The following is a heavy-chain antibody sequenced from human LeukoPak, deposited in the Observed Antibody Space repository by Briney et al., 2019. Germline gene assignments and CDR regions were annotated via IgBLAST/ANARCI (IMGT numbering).Heavy chain of an antibody. Sequence: PSETLSLTCTVSGGSISSSSYYWGWIRQPPGKGLEWIGSIYYSGSTYYNPSLKSRVNISVDTSKNQFSLKLSSVTAADTAVYYCAREPPDFWSGYYSSDYYYYYMDVWGKGTTVTVSS. V-gene: IGHV4-39*07. J-gene: IGHJ6*03. CDR1: GGSISSSSYY. D-gene: IGHD3-3*01. CDR3: AREPPDFWSGYYSSDYYYYYMDV. CDR2: IYYSGST.